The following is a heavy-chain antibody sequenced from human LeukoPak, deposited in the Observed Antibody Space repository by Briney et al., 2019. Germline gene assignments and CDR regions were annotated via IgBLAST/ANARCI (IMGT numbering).Heavy chain of an antibody. Sequence: TGGPLRLSCAVSGFTLSSYSMNWVRQAPGKGLEWVSSISSSSSHIYYADSVKGRFTISRDNAKNSLYLQMNSLRAEDTAVYYCANTILTGALWGQGTLVTVSS. D-gene: IGHD2-2*02. CDR2: ISSSSSHI. V-gene: IGHV3-21*01. CDR1: GFTLSSYS. CDR3: ANTILTGAL. J-gene: IGHJ4*02.